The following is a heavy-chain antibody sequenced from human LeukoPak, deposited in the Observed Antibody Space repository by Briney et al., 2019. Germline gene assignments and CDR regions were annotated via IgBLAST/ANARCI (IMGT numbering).Heavy chain of an antibody. J-gene: IGHJ4*02. Sequence: SETLCLTCTVSGGSISSYYWSWIRQPPGKGLEWIGYIYYSGSTNYNPSLKSRVTISVDTSKNQFSLKLSSVTAADTAVYYCASWWDGDYAHDYWGQGTLVTVSS. CDR2: IYYSGST. D-gene: IGHD4-17*01. CDR1: GGSISSYY. V-gene: IGHV4-59*01. CDR3: ASWWDGDYAHDY.